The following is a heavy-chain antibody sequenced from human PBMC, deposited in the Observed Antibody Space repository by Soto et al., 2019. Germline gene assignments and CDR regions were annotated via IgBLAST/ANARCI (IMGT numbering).Heavy chain of an antibody. CDR3: ARGRGYSYGNYYYYYGMDV. V-gene: IGHV4-59*01. D-gene: IGHD5-18*01. Sequence: SETLSLTCTVSGGSISSYYWSWIRQPPGKGLEWIGYIYYSGSTNYNPSLKSRVTTSVDTSKNQFSLKLRSVTAADTAVYYCARGRGYSYGNYYYYYGMDVWGQGTTVTVAS. J-gene: IGHJ6*02. CDR1: GGSISSYY. CDR2: IYYSGST.